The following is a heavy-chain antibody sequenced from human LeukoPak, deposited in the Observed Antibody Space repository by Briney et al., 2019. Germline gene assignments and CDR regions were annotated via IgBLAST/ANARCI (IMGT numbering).Heavy chain of an antibody. CDR2: ISSSGSII. V-gene: IGHV3-48*03. J-gene: IGHJ4*02. D-gene: IGHD2-2*01. CDR3: ARGVVPPPY. Sequence: GGSLRLSCAASGFTFSSYEFNWVRQAPGKGLEWVSYISSSGSIIFYADSVKGRFTISRDNAKKSLYLQMNSLRAEDTAIYYCARGVVPPPYWGQGTLVTISS. CDR1: GFTFSSYE.